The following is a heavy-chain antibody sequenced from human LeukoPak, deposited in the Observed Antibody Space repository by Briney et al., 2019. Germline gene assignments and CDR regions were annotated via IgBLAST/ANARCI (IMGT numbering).Heavy chain of an antibody. CDR3: AIQPTEYYYDSSGQFDY. V-gene: IGHV3-23*01. D-gene: IGHD3-22*01. CDR1: GFTFSSYA. Sequence: PGGSLRLSCAASGFTFSSYAMSWVRQAPGKGLEWVSAISGSGGSTYYADSVKGRFTISRDNSKNTLYLQMNSLRAEDTAVYYCAIQPTEYYYDSSGQFDYWGQGTLVTVSS. CDR2: ISGSGGST. J-gene: IGHJ4*02.